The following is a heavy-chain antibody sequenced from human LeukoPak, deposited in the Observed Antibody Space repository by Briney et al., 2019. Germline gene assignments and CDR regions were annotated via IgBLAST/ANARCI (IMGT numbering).Heavy chain of an antibody. J-gene: IGHJ3*02. CDR3: ARDHSSSWYGIVSRRAFDI. D-gene: IGHD6-13*01. CDR1: GFTFSSYS. CDR2: ISSSSSYI. V-gene: IGHV3-21*01. Sequence: SGGSLRLSCAASGFTFSSYSMNWVRQAPGKGLEWVSSISSSSSYIYYADSVKGRFTISRDNAKNSLYLQMNSLRAEDTAVYYCARDHSSSWYGIVSRRAFDIWGQGTMVTVSS.